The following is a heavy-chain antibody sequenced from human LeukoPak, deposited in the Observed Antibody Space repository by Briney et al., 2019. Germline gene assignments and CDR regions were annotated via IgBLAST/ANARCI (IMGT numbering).Heavy chain of an antibody. CDR1: GFTFSSYE. J-gene: IGHJ4*02. Sequence: GGSLRLSCAASGFTFSSYEMNWVRQAPGKGLEWVSYISSSGSTIYYADSVKGRFTISRDNAKNSLYLQMNSLRAEDAGVYYCARDGRWINYYDGSSLVWGQGALVTVSS. V-gene: IGHV3-48*03. CDR2: ISSSGSTI. CDR3: ARDGRWINYYDGSSLV. D-gene: IGHD3-22*01.